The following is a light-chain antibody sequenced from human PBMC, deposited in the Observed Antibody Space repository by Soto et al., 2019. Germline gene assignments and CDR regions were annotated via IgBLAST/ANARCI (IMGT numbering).Light chain of an antibody. CDR2: GAS. Sequence: EIQMPPSPASLSVSPGAPAPLYCKASHSLNTDLAWYPQKPGQAPRLLLYGASTRATGVPPRFSGGGSGTEFTLTISTLQSEEVATYYCKQYDNVPITVGKGTRLDIK. V-gene: IGKV3-15*01. J-gene: IGKJ5*01. CDR1: HSLNTD. CDR3: KQYDNVPIT.